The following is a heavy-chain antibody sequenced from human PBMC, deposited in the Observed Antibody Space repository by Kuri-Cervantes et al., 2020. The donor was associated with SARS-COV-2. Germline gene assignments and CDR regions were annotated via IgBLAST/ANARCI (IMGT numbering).Heavy chain of an antibody. V-gene: IGHV4-38-2*01. D-gene: IGHD3-10*01. J-gene: IGHJ4*02. Sequence: ESLKISCAVSGYSISSGYYWSWFRQPPGKGLEWIGEVSQSGSTDYNPSLKSPVTMTLDTSMKHFSLNLSYVTAADTAVYYCARRGLKARQYFDSWGQGTLVTVSS. CDR3: ARRGLKARQYFDS. CDR1: GYSISSGYY. CDR2: VSQSGST.